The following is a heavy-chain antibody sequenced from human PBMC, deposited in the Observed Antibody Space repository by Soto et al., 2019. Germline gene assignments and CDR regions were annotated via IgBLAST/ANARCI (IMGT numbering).Heavy chain of an antibody. V-gene: IGHV4-4*02. Sequence: SETLSLTCAVSGGSISSANWWTWVRQPPGKGLEWIGEIYHGGSTSYNPSLKSRVTLSLDKFKNHFSLNLTSVTAADTAMYYCARPGSSGYDSDYWGQGTLVTVSS. J-gene: IGHJ4*02. CDR2: IYHGGST. D-gene: IGHD5-12*01. CDR1: GGSISSANW. CDR3: ARPGSSGYDSDY.